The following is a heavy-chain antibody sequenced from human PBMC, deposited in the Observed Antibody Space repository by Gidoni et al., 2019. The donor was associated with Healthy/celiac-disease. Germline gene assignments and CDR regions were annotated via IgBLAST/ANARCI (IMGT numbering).Heavy chain of an antibody. CDR2: INSDGSST. CDR1: GSTFSSYW. CDR3: ARAQGAYQLPPE. D-gene: IGHD2-2*01. Sequence: EVQLVESGGGLVQPGGSLRLSCAASGSTFSSYWLHWVRQAPGKGLVWVSRINSDGSSTSYADSVKGRFTISRDNAKNTLYLQMNSLRAEDTAVYYCARAQGAYQLPPEWGQGTLVTVSS. V-gene: IGHV3-74*01. J-gene: IGHJ4*02.